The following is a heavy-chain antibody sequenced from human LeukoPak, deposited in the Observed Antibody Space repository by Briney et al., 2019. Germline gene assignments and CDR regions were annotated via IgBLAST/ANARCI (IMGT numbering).Heavy chain of an antibody. Sequence: GAPVKVSCKTSRYTFTSYAMHWVREAPGQRLEWRGGINAGNGNTKYSQKFQGRVTITRDTSASTAYMELSSLRSEDTAVYYCARDGVMVRGGGLGYWGQGTLVTVSS. CDR2: INAGNGNT. D-gene: IGHD3-10*01. CDR3: ARDGVMVRGGGLGY. V-gene: IGHV1-3*01. J-gene: IGHJ4*02. CDR1: RYTFTSYA.